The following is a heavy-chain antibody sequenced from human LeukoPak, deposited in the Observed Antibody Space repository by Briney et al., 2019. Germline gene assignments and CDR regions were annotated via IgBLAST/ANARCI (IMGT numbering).Heavy chain of an antibody. CDR2: ISSSSSTI. Sequence: GSLRLSCAASGFTFSSYSMNWVRQAPGKGLEWVSYISSSSSTIYYADSVKGRFTISRDNAKNSLYLQMNSLRDEDTAVYYCARDRMGGSYYYYGMDVWGQGTTVTVSS. J-gene: IGHJ6*02. V-gene: IGHV3-48*02. CDR1: GFTFSSYS. D-gene: IGHD3-10*01. CDR3: ARDRMGGSYYYYGMDV.